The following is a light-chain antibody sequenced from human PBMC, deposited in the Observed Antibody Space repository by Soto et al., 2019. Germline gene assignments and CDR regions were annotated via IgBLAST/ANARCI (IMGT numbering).Light chain of an antibody. V-gene: IGLV2-23*01. J-gene: IGLJ1*01. CDR1: SSDVGSYNL. CDR3: SSYAGSTNYV. CDR2: EGN. Sequence: QSALTQPASVSGSPGQSITISCTGTSSDVGSYNLVSWYQQHPGKAPKLMIYEGNKRPSGVSNRFSASKSGNTASLTISGLQAEDEADYYCSSYAGSTNYVFGTGTKLTVL.